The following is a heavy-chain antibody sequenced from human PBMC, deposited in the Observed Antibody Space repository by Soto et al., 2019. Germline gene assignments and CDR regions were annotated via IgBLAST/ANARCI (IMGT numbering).Heavy chain of an antibody. CDR3: ARDAGLASAIGY. D-gene: IGHD1-26*01. CDR2: IYGTGST. CDR1: GDSVGRGGHY. J-gene: IGHJ4*02. Sequence: QVQLQESGPGLVKPSQTLSVTCSVSGDSVGRGGHYWTWLRQHPGKGREWIGSIYGTGSTSCNPSLKCRVTISVDRSKNQFSLKVSSVTAADPAVYYCARDAGLASAIGYWGQGTLITVSS. V-gene: IGHV4-31*02.